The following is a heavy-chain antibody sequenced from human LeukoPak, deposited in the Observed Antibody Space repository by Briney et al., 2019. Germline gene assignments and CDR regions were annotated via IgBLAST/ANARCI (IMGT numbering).Heavy chain of an antibody. CDR2: ISTSGSTI. CDR1: GFTFSSYE. CDR3: ARRGYYDSSGYDY. V-gene: IGHV3-48*03. J-gene: IGHJ4*02. D-gene: IGHD3-22*01. Sequence: PGGSLRLSCAASGFTFSSYEMNWVRQAPGKGLDWVSYISTSGSTIYYADSVKGRFTISRDNAKNSLYLQINSLRAEDTAIYYCARRGYYDSSGYDYWGQGTLVTVSS.